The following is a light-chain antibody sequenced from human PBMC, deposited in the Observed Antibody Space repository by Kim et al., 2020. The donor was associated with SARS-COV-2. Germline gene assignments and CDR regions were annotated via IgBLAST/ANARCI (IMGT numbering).Light chain of an antibody. J-gene: IGLJ3*02. Sequence: GQSIIISCPGTSSDVGGYNYVSWYQQQPRKVPKLMIYDVYHRPSGVSDRVSGSKSGNTAFLSISGLQAEDEADYYCSSFITGTTWVFGGGTKLTVL. CDR3: SSFITGTTWV. CDR1: SSDVGGYNY. CDR2: DVY. V-gene: IGLV2-14*03.